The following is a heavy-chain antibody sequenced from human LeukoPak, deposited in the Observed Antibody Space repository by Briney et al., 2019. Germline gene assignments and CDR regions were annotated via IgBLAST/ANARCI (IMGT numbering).Heavy chain of an antibody. V-gene: IGHV4-59*12. CDR3: ARGPVRGVISGMDV. CDR1: GGSISSYY. CDR2: IYYSGST. J-gene: IGHJ6*02. Sequence: SETLSLTCTVSGGSISSYYWSWIRQPPGKGLEWIGYIYYSGSTYYNPSLKSRVTISVDRSKNQFSLKLSSVTAADTAVYYCARGPVRGVISGMDVWGQGTTVTVSS. D-gene: IGHD3-10*01.